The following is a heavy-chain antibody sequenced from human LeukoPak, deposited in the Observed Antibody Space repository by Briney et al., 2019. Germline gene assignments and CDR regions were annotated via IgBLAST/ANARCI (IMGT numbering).Heavy chain of an antibody. CDR3: ARVGRTVLRYFDWLLSGSDY. CDR1: GFTFSDYY. D-gene: IGHD3-9*01. Sequence: GGSLRLSCAASGFTFSDYYMNWIRQAPGKGLEWISYITSSGDIIYYADSVKGRFTISRDNAKNSLYLQMNSLRAEDTAVYYCARVGRTVLRYFDWLLSGSDYWGQGTLVTVSS. CDR2: ITSSGDII. V-gene: IGHV3-11*04. J-gene: IGHJ4*02.